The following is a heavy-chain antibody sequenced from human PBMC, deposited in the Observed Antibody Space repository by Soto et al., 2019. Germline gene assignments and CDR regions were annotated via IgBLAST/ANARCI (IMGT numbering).Heavy chain of an antibody. Sequence: QVQLQESGPGLVKPSQTLSLTCTVSGGYISSGGYYWTWIRQRPGKGLEWIGYNYYSGITYYNPSLKSRVTISLDTSKNQFSLKLSSVTAADTAVYYCARGSSIAGLYYGMDVWGQGTTVTVSS. CDR3: ARGSSIAGLYYGMDV. J-gene: IGHJ6*02. CDR2: NYYSGIT. D-gene: IGHD6-6*01. V-gene: IGHV4-31*03. CDR1: GGYISSGGYY.